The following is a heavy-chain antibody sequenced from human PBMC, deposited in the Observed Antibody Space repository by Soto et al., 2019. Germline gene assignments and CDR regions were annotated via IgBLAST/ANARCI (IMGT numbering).Heavy chain of an antibody. D-gene: IGHD2-15*01. CDR1: GFSFRNYN. CDR3: VRETQIVMVVVPTPGSPGAFDM. Sequence: GGSLRLSCAASGFSFRNYNLHWVRQAPGKGLEWVAVVSHDGVNKHYAESVKGRLSISRDSSRDTLYLQMNSPRPEDTAVYYCVRETQIVMVVVPTPGSPGAFDMWGQGTMVTVSS. V-gene: IGHV3-30-3*01. CDR2: VSHDGVNK. J-gene: IGHJ3*02.